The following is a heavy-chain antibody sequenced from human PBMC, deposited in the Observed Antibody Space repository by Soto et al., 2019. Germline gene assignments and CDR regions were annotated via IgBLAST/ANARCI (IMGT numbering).Heavy chain of an antibody. CDR3: AKAIAARPLYDY. V-gene: IGHV3-23*01. D-gene: IGHD6-6*01. CDR2: ISGSGGST. J-gene: IGHJ4*02. Sequence: GGSLRLSCAASGFTFSSYAMSWVRQAPGKVLEWVSAISGSGGSTYYADSVKGRFTISRDNSKNTLYLQMNSLRAEDTAVYYCAKAIAARPLYDYWGQGTLVTVSS. CDR1: GFTFSSYA.